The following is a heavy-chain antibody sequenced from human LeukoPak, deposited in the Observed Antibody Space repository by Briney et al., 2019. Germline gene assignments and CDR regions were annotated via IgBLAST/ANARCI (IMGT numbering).Heavy chain of an antibody. CDR3: ASGRSGYFQN. CDR2: IYSGGST. CDR1: GCPLSSIH. J-gene: IGHJ1*01. D-gene: IGHD6-19*01. V-gene: IGHV3-66*01. Sequence: GGSLRLSCAASGCPLSSIHMRRGRQAPGKGLEWVSVIYSGGSTYYADSVKGRFTISRDNYKNSLYLQMNSLRAEDTAVYYCASGRSGYFQNWGQGALVTVSS.